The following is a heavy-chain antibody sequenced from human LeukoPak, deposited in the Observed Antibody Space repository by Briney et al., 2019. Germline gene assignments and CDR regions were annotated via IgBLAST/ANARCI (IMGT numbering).Heavy chain of an antibody. Sequence: SETLSLTCAVYGGSFSGYYWSWIRQPPGKGLEWIGEINHSGSTNYNPSLKSRVTISVDTSKNQFSLKLSSVTAADTAVYYCARWTYCYDSSGYYRGNWFDPWGQGTLVTVSS. D-gene: IGHD3-22*01. J-gene: IGHJ5*02. CDR3: ARWTYCYDSSGYYRGNWFDP. CDR2: INHSGST. CDR1: GGSFSGYY. V-gene: IGHV4-34*01.